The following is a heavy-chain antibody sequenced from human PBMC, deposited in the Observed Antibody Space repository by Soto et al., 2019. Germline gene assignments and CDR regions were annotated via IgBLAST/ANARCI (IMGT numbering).Heavy chain of an antibody. D-gene: IGHD1-26*01. V-gene: IGHV1-18*01. CDR2: LTGYDGNT. CDR3: ATVVGAVPS. CDR1: GYGFTSYA. Sequence: QIHLVQSGAEVKEPGASVKVSCKTSGYGFTSYALSWVRQAPGQGLEWMGWLTGYDGNTIYAENFQGRVTVTTDTSTDTAYMELRSLRSDDTAIYYCATVVGAVPSWSQGTLVTVSS. J-gene: IGHJ5*02.